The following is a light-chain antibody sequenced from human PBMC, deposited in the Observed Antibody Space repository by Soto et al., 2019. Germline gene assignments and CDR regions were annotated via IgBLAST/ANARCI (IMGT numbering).Light chain of an antibody. Sequence: ETEMTQSPSSLCSSVGDGVIMTCRAIQSISNHLNWYQQKPGKAPKLLIDFAASLQSGVPSRFSGSGSGTDFTLTISSLQPEDFATYFCQQSYRNPITYGQGTRLEIK. V-gene: IGKV1-39*01. CDR3: QQSYRNPIT. CDR2: FAA. J-gene: IGKJ5*01. CDR1: QSISNH.